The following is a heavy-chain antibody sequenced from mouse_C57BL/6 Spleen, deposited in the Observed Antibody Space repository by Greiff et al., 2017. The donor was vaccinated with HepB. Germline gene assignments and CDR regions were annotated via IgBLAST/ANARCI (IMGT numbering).Heavy chain of an antibody. Sequence: QVQLQQSGAELVKPGASVKISCKASGYAFSSYWMNWVKQRPGKGLEWIGQIYPGDGDTNYNGKFKGKATLTADKSSSTAYMQLSSLTSEDSAVYFCARRDSGDYVDYWGQGTTLTVSS. CDR1: GYAFSSYW. J-gene: IGHJ2*01. CDR3: ARRDSGDYVDY. D-gene: IGHD3-1*01. CDR2: IYPGDGDT. V-gene: IGHV1-80*01.